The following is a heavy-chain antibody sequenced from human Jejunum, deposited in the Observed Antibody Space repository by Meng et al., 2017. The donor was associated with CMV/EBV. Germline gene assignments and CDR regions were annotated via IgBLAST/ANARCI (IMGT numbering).Heavy chain of an antibody. J-gene: IGHJ4*02. CDR3: VRGRCTRTSCYKGAFDF. Sequence: STSNLNWWSWVRQSPGQGLEWLGEKSPTESSNYNPSLKSRVTSSVDRSKNQFSLKLTSVTAADTAVYYCVRGRCTRTSCYKGAFDFWSQGTLVTVSS. CDR1: STSNLNW. D-gene: IGHD2-2*02. V-gene: IGHV4-4*02. CDR2: KSPTESS.